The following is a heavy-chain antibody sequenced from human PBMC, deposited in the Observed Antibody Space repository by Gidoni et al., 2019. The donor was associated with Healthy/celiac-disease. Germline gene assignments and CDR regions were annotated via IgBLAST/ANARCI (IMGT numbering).Heavy chain of an antibody. V-gene: IGHV3-7*01. CDR2: IKQDGSEK. D-gene: IGHD2-2*01. J-gene: IGHJ4*02. CDR3: ARVLCSSTSCYHHPFDY. CDR1: GFTFSSYW. Sequence: EVQLVESGGGLVQPGGSLRLSCAASGFTFSSYWMSWVRQAPGKGLEWVANIKQDGSEKYYVDSVKGRFTISRDNAKNSLYLQMNSLRAEDTAVYYCARVLCSSTSCYHHPFDYWGQGTLVTVSS.